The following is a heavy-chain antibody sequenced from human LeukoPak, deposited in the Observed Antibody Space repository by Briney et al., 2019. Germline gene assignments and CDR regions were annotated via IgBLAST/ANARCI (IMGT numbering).Heavy chain of an antibody. D-gene: IGHD3-10*01. CDR2: IIPIFGTA. J-gene: IGHJ5*02. CDR3: ARDPRGGERGFDP. CDR1: GGTFSSYA. V-gene: IGHV1-69*06. Sequence: SVKVSCKASGGTFSSYAISWVRQAPGQGLEWMGGIIPIFGTANYAQKFQGRVTITADKSTSTAYMELSSLRSEDTAVYYCARDPRGGERGFDPWGQGTLVTVSS.